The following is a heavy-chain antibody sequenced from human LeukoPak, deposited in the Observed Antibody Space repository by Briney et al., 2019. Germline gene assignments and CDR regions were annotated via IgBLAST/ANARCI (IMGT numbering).Heavy chain of an antibody. V-gene: IGHV4-39*01. Sequence: SETLSLTCTVSGGSISSSSYYWGWIRQPPGKGLEWIGSIYYSGSTYYNPSLKSRVTISVDTSKNQFSLKLSSVTAADTAVYYCARHHPIFGVVIPRGAFDIWGQGTMVTVSS. CDR3: ARHHPIFGVVIPRGAFDI. D-gene: IGHD3-3*01. CDR1: GGSISSSSYY. J-gene: IGHJ3*02. CDR2: IYYSGST.